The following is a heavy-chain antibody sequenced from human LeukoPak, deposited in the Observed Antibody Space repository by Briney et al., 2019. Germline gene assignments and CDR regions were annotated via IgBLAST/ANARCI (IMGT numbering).Heavy chain of an antibody. J-gene: IGHJ4*02. CDR1: GFTFSSYS. D-gene: IGHD3-10*01. Sequence: PGGSLRLSYAASGFTFSSYSMNWVRQAPGRGLEWVGRVKSKTDGGTTDYAAPVKGRFTISRDDSKNTLYLQMNSLKTEDTAVYYCTTGTYGSGSYYNGGGLDYWGQGTLVTVSS. CDR2: VKSKTDGGTT. CDR3: TTGTYGSGSYYNGGGLDY. V-gene: IGHV3-15*01.